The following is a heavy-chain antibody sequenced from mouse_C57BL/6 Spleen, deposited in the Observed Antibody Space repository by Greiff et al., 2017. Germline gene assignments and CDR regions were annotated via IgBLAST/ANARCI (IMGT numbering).Heavy chain of an antibody. J-gene: IGHJ1*03. CDR1: GFSLTSYG. CDR3: AKNSIYWYFDV. D-gene: IGHD2-10*02. CDR2: IWSGGST. Sequence: QVQLKESGPGLVQPSQSLSISCTVSGFSLTSYGVHWVRQPPGKGLEWLGVIWSGGSTDYNAAFISRLSISKDNSKSQVFFKMNSLQADDTAIYYCAKNSIYWYFDVWGTGTTVTVSS. V-gene: IGHV2-4*01.